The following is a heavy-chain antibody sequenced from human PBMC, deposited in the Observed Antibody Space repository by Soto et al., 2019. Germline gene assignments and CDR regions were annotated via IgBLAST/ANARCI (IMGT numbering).Heavy chain of an antibody. Sequence: EVQLVESGGGLVQPGRSLRLSCAASGFTFDDYAMHWVRQAPGKGLEWVSGISWNSGSIGYADSVKGRFTISRDNAKNSLYLQMNSLRAEDTALYYCAKDIFSSRQTLFDYWGQGTLVTVSS. J-gene: IGHJ4*02. D-gene: IGHD6-13*01. CDR3: AKDIFSSRQTLFDY. CDR1: GFTFDDYA. V-gene: IGHV3-9*01. CDR2: ISWNSGSI.